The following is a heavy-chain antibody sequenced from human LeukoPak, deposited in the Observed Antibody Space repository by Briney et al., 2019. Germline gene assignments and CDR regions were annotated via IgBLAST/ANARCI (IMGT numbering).Heavy chain of an antibody. J-gene: IGHJ6*03. D-gene: IGHD6-6*01. CDR1: GYTFTGYY. CDR3: AREGLRSIAARRGTRDYMDV. Sequence: ASVKVSCKASGYTFTGYYMHWVRQAPGQGLEWMGWINPNSGGTNYAQKFQGRVTMTTDTSTSTVYMELRSLRSDDTAVYYCAREGLRSIAARRGTRDYMDVWGKGTTVIVSS. V-gene: IGHV1-2*02. CDR2: INPNSGGT.